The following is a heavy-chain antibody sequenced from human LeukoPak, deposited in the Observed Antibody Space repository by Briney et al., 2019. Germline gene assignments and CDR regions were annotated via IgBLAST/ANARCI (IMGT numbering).Heavy chain of an antibody. CDR1: GFTFSTYF. D-gene: IGHD2-21*01. Sequence: GRSLRLSCAASGFTFSTYFMHWVRPAPGKGLEWVADIASDGSHTFYVEPVKGRFTISRDNSKNTLYLQMNSLRAEDTAVYFCARGRQDTLLHSGAFDIWGQGTMVTVSS. CDR2: IASDGSHT. V-gene: IGHV3-30-3*01. CDR3: ARGRQDTLLHSGAFDI. J-gene: IGHJ3*02.